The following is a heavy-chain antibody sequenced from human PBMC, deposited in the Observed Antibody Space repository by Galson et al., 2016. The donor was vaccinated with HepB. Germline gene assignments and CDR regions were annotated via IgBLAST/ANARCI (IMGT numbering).Heavy chain of an antibody. CDR3: ARGCRTLVRGVVRRPVLFDP. Sequence: TLSLTCSVSGVFIDSSFYWSWIRQHPGKGLEWIAYIYPNGNTYSNPSLSSRLNLSVDTSKSQFSLRLMAVSAADTAIYFCARGCRTLVRGVVRRPVLFDPWGPGTLVTVSS. CDR1: GVFIDSSFY. V-gene: IGHV4-31*03. D-gene: IGHD3-10*01. J-gene: IGHJ5*02. CDR2: IYPNGNT.